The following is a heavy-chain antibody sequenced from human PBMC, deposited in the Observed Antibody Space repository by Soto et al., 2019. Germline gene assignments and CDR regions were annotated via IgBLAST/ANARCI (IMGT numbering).Heavy chain of an antibody. Sequence: GGSLRLSCAASGFTFSGSAMHWVRQASGKGLEWVGRIRSKANSYATAYAASVKGRFTISRDDSKNTVYLQMNSLRAEDTAVYYCAKDTSRSPGKWVTMVRGVINWFDPWGQGTLVTVSS. J-gene: IGHJ5*02. CDR3: AKDTSRSPGKWVTMVRGVINWFDP. CDR1: GFTFSGSA. V-gene: IGHV3-73*01. CDR2: IRSKANSYAT. D-gene: IGHD3-10*01.